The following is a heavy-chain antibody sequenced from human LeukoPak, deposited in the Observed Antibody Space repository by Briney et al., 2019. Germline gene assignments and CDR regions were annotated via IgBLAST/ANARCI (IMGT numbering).Heavy chain of an antibody. D-gene: IGHD6-19*01. CDR3: ARDAPGRYTNLDY. Sequence: SQTLSLTCAISGDSVSSNTAAWNWLRQSPSRGLEWLGRTYYRCKWYNDYAISVKSRLAVNPDPSKNQFSLQLNSMTREDTAVYYCARDAPGRYTNLDYWGQGSLVTVSS. CDR1: GDSVSSNTAA. V-gene: IGHV6-1*01. J-gene: IGHJ4*02. CDR2: TYYRCKWYN.